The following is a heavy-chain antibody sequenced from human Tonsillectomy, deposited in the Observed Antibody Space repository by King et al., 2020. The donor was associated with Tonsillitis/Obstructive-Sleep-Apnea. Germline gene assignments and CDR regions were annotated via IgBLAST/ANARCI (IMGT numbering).Heavy chain of an antibody. V-gene: IGHV3-23*04. Sequence: VQLVESGGGLVQPGGSLRLSCAASGFTFSSYAMSWVRQAPGKGLEWVSAISGSGGRTYFADSVKGRFTISRDNSKNTLYLQMNSLRAEDTAVYYCAKDNYGDYDYFDYWGQGTLVTVSS. CDR1: GFTFSSYA. CDR3: AKDNYGDYDYFDY. J-gene: IGHJ4*02. D-gene: IGHD4-17*01. CDR2: ISGSGGRT.